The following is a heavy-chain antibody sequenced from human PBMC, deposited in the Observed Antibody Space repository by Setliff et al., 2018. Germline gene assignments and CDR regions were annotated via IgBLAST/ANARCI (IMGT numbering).Heavy chain of an antibody. CDR2: ISPYSGES. Sequence: ASVKVSCKTSGFRFTSFGFSWVRQAPGQGLEWMGWISPYSGESNYAQRFQDRLTVTADTSTKTTYMELRSLTSDDTAVYFCTRSRGPRVVLAADFDFWSQGTRVTVSS. D-gene: IGHD3-16*01. CDR1: GFRFTSFG. CDR3: TRSRGPRVVLAADFDF. V-gene: IGHV1-18*01. J-gene: IGHJ4*02.